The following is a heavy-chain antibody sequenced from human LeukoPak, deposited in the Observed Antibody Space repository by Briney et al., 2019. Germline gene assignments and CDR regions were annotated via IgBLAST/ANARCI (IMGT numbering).Heavy chain of an antibody. CDR2: ISTSGGST. Sequence: PGGSLRLSCAASGFTFSSYAINWVRQAPGKGLEWVSGISTSGGSTSYADSVKGRFTISRDNSKNTLYLQMNSLRAEDTAVYYCAKGVAHFYYYAMDVWGQGTTVTVSS. V-gene: IGHV3-23*01. J-gene: IGHJ6*02. CDR1: GFTFSSYA. D-gene: IGHD2-15*01. CDR3: AKGVAHFYYYAMDV.